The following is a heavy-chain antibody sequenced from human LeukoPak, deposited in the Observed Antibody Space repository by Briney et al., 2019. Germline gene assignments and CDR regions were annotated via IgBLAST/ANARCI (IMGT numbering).Heavy chain of an antibody. D-gene: IGHD1-26*01. CDR1: GGSISSSSHY. Sequence: PSETLSLTCTVSGGSISSSSHYWGWIHQPPGKGLEWIGSIYYSGSTYYNPSLKSRVTISVDTSKNQFSLKLSSVTAADTAVYYCARGSPRSDKGYYYGMDVWGQGTTVTVSS. J-gene: IGHJ6*02. V-gene: IGHV4-39*07. CDR3: ARGSPRSDKGYYYGMDV. CDR2: IYYSGST.